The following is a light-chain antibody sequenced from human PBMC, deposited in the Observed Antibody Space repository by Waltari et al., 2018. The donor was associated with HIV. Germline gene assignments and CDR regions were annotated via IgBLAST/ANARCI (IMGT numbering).Light chain of an antibody. V-gene: IGLV3-25*03. CDR3: QSADASDTFLWV. Sequence: SYELTQTPSVSVSPGQTARITCSGAGLSKQYTYWYQQRPGQAPVLGIYKDSERPSGIPERYSGSSSGTTVTLTISGVQAEDEADYYCQSADASDTFLWVFGGGTKVTVL. CDR2: KDS. J-gene: IGLJ3*02. CDR1: GLSKQY.